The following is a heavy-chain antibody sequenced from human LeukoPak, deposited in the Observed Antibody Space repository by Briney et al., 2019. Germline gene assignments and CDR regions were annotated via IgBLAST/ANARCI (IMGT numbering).Heavy chain of an antibody. CDR2: IYYSGST. CDR3: ARVHFLWFGELFAQH. CDR1: GGSISGGDYY. J-gene: IGHJ1*01. V-gene: IGHV4-30-4*01. Sequence: SQTLSLTCTVSGGSISGGDYYWSWSRQPPGKGLEWIGYIYYSGSTYYNPSLKSRVTISVDTSKNQFSLKLSSVTAADTAVYYCARVHFLWFGELFAQHWGHGALVTVSS. D-gene: IGHD3-10*01.